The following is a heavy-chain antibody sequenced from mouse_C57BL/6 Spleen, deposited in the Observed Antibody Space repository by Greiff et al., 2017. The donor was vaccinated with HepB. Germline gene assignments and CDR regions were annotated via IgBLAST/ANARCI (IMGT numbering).Heavy chain of an antibody. V-gene: IGHV5-12*01. CDR2: ISNGGGST. CDR3: ARPDYDYGYWYFDV. D-gene: IGHD2-4*01. Sequence: EVKLMESGGGLVQPGGSLKLSCAASGFTFSDYYMYWVRQTPEKRLEWVAYISNGGGSTYYPDTVKGRFTISRDNAKNTLYLQMSRLKSEDTAMYYCARPDYDYGYWYFDVWGTGTTVTVSS. J-gene: IGHJ1*03. CDR1: GFTFSDYY.